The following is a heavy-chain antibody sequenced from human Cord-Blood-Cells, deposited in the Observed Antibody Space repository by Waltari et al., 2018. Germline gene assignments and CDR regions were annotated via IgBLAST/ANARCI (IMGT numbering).Heavy chain of an antibody. Sequence: QVQLQQSGPGLVKPSQTLSLTCAISGDSVSSNSAAWTWIRQSPSRGLEWLGRTYYRSKWYNDYAVSVKSRITINPDTSKNQFSLQLNSVTPEDTAVYYCAAQAYYDILTGYYAFDIWGQGTMVTVSS. D-gene: IGHD3-9*01. CDR3: AAQAYYDILTGYYAFDI. J-gene: IGHJ3*02. CDR1: GDSVSSNSAA. V-gene: IGHV6-1*01. CDR2: TYYRSKWYN.